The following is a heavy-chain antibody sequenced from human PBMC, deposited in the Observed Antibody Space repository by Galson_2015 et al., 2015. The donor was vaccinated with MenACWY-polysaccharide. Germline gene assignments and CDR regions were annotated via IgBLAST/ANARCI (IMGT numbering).Heavy chain of an antibody. CDR3: AKGKMYYYGSGIFDY. Sequence: SLRLSCAASGFTFSSYAMSWVRQAPGKGLEWVSAISGSGGSTYYADSVKGRFTISRDNSKNTLYLQMNSLRAEDAAVYYCAKGKMYYYGSGIFDYWGQGTLVTVSS. CDR1: GFTFSSYA. D-gene: IGHD3-10*01. V-gene: IGHV3-23*01. CDR2: ISGSGGST. J-gene: IGHJ4*02.